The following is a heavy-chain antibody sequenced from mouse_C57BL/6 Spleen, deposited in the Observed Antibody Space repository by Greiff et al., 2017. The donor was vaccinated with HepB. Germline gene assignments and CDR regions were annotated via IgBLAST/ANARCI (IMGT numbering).Heavy chain of an antibody. CDR2: INPSSGYT. CDR3: ATGTKGYFDV. CDR1: GYTFTSYW. D-gene: IGHD4-1*01. V-gene: IGHV1-7*01. Sequence: QVQLQQSGAELAKPGASVKLSCKASGYTFTSYWMHWVKRRPGQGLEWIGYINPSSGYTKYNQKFKDKATLTADKSSSTAYMQLSSLTYEDSAVYYCATGTKGYFDVWGTGTTVTVSS. J-gene: IGHJ1*03.